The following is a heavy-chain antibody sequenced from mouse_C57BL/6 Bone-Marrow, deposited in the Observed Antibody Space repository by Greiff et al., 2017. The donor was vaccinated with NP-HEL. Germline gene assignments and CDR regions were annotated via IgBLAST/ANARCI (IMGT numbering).Heavy chain of an antibody. Sequence: VQLQESGPGLVQPSQSLSITCTVSGFSLTSYGVHWVRQSPGKGLEWLGVIWRGGSTDYNAAFMSRLSITKDNSKSQVFFKMNSLQADDTAIYYCAKFITTVGPYWYFDVWGTGTTVTVSS. D-gene: IGHD1-1*01. CDR2: IWRGGST. CDR3: AKFITTVGPYWYFDV. V-gene: IGHV2-5*01. CDR1: GFSLTSYG. J-gene: IGHJ1*03.